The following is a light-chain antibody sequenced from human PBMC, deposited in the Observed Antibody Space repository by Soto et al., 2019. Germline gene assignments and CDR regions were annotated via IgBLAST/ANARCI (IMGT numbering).Light chain of an antibody. CDR3: QQYNNWPPYT. V-gene: IGKV3-15*01. Sequence: EIVLTQSPDTLSLSPGDRATLSCRASQSVGHMFLAWFQQKPGQAPRLLIYGASTRATGIPARFSGSGSGTEFTLTISSLQSEDFAVYYCQQYNNWPPYTFGQGTKVDIK. J-gene: IGKJ2*01. CDR1: QSVGHMF. CDR2: GAS.